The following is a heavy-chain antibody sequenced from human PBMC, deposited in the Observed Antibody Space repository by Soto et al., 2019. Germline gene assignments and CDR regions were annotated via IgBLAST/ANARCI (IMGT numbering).Heavy chain of an antibody. Sequence: ESGPTLVNPTQTLTLTCTFSGFSLSTSGMCVSWIRQPPGKALEWLALIDWDDDKYYSTSLKTRLTISKDTSKNQVVLTMTNMDPVDTATYYCSRMGVCYRGFGPSYEMNYGMDVWGQGTTVTVSS. CDR3: SRMGVCYRGFGPSYEMNYGMDV. CDR2: IDWDDDK. D-gene: IGHD2-8*01. CDR1: GFSLSTSGMC. V-gene: IGHV2-70*01. J-gene: IGHJ6*02.